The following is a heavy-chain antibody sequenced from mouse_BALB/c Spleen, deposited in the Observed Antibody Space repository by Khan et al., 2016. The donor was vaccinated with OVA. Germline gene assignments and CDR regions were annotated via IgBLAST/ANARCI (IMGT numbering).Heavy chain of an antibody. CDR2: ISSGGDYT. D-gene: IGHD1-3*01. CDR1: GFSFSSYS. Sequence: EVQLVESGGDLVKPGGSLKISCAASGFSFSSYSMSWVRQTPDKRLEWVATISSGGDYTSYPAIVNVRCTISRDNAKNTLYLQKGSLNAEDTAMYYCASHLTCSCSYCGRGTLVTVSA. V-gene: IGHV5-6*01. J-gene: IGHJ3*01. CDR3: ASHLTCSCSY.